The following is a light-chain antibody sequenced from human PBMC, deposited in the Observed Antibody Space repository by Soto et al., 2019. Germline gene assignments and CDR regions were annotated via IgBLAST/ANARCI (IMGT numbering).Light chain of an antibody. CDR1: QSVTNNY. V-gene: IGKV3-20*01. CDR3: QHYGSSPPFT. J-gene: IGKJ3*01. CDR2: GAS. Sequence: EIVLTQSPGTLSLSPGERATLACRASQSVTNNYLAWYQQKPGQAPWLLIYGASNRATGIPDRFSGSGSGTDFTLTISRPEPEDFAVYYCQHYGSSPPFTFGPGTTVDIK.